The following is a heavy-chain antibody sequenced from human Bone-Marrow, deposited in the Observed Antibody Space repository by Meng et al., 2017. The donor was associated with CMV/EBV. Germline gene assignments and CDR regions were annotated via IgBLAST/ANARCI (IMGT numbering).Heavy chain of an antibody. CDR2: INTNSGGT. Sequence: ASVKVSCKASGYTFTGYYMHWVRQAPGQGLEWMGWINTNSGGTNYAQKFQGRVTMTRDTSISTAYMERSRLRSDDTAVYYCARALAKTYYYDSSGYDYLDYWGQGTLVTVSS. CDR1: GYTFTGYY. J-gene: IGHJ4*02. V-gene: IGHV1-2*02. D-gene: IGHD3-22*01. CDR3: ARALAKTYYYDSSGYDYLDY.